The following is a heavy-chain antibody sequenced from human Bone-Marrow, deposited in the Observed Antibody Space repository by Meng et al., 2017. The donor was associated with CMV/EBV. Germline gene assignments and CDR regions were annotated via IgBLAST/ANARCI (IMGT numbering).Heavy chain of an antibody. D-gene: IGHD1-26*01. V-gene: IGHV3-30*02. CDR3: AKAEESSQRIESYLDY. CDR1: GFTFSSYG. CDR2: TRYDGSNK. J-gene: IGHJ4*02. Sequence: GEFLKISCAASGFTFSSYGMHWVRQAPGKGLEWVAVTRYDGSNKYYADSVKGRFTISRDNSKNTLYLQMHSLRAEDTAVYYCAKAEESSQRIESYLDYWGQGTLVTVSS.